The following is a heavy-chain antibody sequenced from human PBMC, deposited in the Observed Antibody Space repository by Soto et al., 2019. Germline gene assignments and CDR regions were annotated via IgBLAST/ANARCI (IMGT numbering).Heavy chain of an antibody. Sequence: ASVKASCKAPGYTYITYGINWVRLAPGQGLEWMGWISSYNGNTNYAQKLQGRVTMTTDTSTTTAYMELRSLRSDDTAVYYCARDRPTSSIRARDYFYAMDVWGQ. CDR2: ISSYNGNT. CDR1: GYTYITYG. J-gene: IGHJ6*02. V-gene: IGHV1-18*01. D-gene: IGHD6-6*01. CDR3: ARDRPTSSIRARDYFYAMDV.